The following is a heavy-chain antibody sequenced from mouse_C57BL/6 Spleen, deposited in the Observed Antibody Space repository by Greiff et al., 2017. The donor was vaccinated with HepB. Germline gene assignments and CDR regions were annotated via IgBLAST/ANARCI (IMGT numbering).Heavy chain of an antibody. J-gene: IGHJ2*01. V-gene: IGHV7-3*01. Sequence: EVQLVESGGGLVQPGGSLSLSCAASGFTFTDYYMSWVRQPPGKALEWLGFIRNKANGYTTEYSASVKGRFTISRDNSQSILYLQMNALRAEDSATYYCARSYSNYDNFDYWGQGTTLTVSS. D-gene: IGHD2-5*01. CDR3: ARSYSNYDNFDY. CDR2: IRNKANGYTT. CDR1: GFTFTDYY.